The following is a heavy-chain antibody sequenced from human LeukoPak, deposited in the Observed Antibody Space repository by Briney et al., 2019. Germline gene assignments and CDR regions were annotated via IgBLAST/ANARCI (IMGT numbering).Heavy chain of an antibody. Sequence: GRSLRLSCAASGFTFSSQNMNWVRQAPGKGLEWVSHISTGGSDVNYADSVKGRFTMSRDNAKNSLYLQLNSLRAEDTAVYYCARDLTVTTFDYWGQGTLVTVSS. D-gene: IGHD4-17*01. CDR1: GFTFSSQN. J-gene: IGHJ4*02. CDR3: ARDLTVTTFDY. CDR2: ISTGGSDV. V-gene: IGHV3-21*01.